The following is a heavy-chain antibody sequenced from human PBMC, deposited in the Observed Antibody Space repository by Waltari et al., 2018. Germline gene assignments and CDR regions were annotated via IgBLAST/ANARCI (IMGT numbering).Heavy chain of an antibody. V-gene: IGHV1-69*06. CDR2: IIPIFGTS. CDR1: GGTFSSYA. CDR3: VITGTSDAFDI. Sequence: QVQLVQSGAEVKKPGASVKVSCKDSGGTFSSYAISWAGQAPGQGLEWMGTIIPIFGTSNYAQNCQGRVTITADKSTSTAYMELSSLRSEDTAVYYCVITGTSDAFDIWGQGTMVTVSS. J-gene: IGHJ3*02. D-gene: IGHD1-1*01.